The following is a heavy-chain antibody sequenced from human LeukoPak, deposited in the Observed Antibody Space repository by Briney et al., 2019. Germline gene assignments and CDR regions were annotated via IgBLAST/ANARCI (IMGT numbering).Heavy chain of an antibody. Sequence: GGSLRLSCAASRFTFNNYAMSWVRQAPGKGLEWVSVISGSGGSTYYADSVKGRFTISRDNSKNTLYLQMNSLRAEDTAVYYCAKVLWFGELPQTMSDYWGQGTLVTVSS. CDR2: ISGSGGST. CDR1: RFTFNNYA. V-gene: IGHV3-23*01. CDR3: AKVLWFGELPQTMSDY. D-gene: IGHD3-10*01. J-gene: IGHJ4*02.